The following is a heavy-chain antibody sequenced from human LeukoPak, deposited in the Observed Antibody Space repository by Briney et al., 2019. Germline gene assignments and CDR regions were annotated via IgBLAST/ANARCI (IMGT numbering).Heavy chain of an antibody. CDR2: IKEDGSEK. Sequence: PGGSLTLSCAASRFSLSSYWMSWVGQAPGKGLEWVANIKEDGSEKYYVDSVKGRFTISRDNAKNSLYLQMNSLRAEDTAVYYCAVKWGSYFDYWGQGTLVTVSS. CDR3: AVKWGSYFDY. CDR1: RFSLSSYW. J-gene: IGHJ4*02. V-gene: IGHV3-7*02. D-gene: IGHD3-16*01.